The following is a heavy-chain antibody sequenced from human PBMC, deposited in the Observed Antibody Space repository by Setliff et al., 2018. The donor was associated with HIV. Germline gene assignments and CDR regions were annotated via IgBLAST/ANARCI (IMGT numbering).Heavy chain of an antibody. D-gene: IGHD6-13*01. J-gene: IGHJ4*02. CDR2: ISGSGGST. CDR3: VSHLFGSSPPGTD. Sequence: GGSLRLSCAASGFTFSSYAMSWVRQAPGKGLEWVSAISGSGGSTYYADSVKGRFTISRDNSKNTLYLQMNSLRAEDTAVYYCVSHLFGSSPPGTDWGQGTVVTVSS. CDR1: GFTFSSYA. V-gene: IGHV3-23*01.